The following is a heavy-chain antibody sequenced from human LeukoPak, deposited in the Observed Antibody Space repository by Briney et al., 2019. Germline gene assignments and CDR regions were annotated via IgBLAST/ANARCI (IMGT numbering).Heavy chain of an antibody. D-gene: IGHD1-26*01. V-gene: IGHV3-53*05. CDR2: IHSGGST. CDR3: AKGRGWEASYYYYYMDV. Sequence: GGSLRLSCAASGFIVRNYYLSWVRQAPGKGLEWVSVIHSGGSTYYADSVEGRFTISRDNSKNTLYLQMNSLRAEDTAVYYCAKGRGWEASYYYYYMDVWGKGTTVTISS. CDR1: GFIVRNYY. J-gene: IGHJ6*03.